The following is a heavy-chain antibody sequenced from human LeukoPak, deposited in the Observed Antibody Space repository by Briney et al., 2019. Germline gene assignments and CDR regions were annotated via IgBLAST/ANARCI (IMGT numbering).Heavy chain of an antibody. D-gene: IGHD3-10*01. V-gene: IGHV3-33*01. CDR1: GFTFITYG. CDR2: IWHDGSNK. CDR3: ARAGPWFGELYHAFDI. J-gene: IGHJ3*02. Sequence: GGSLRLSCAASGFTFITYGMHWVRQAPGKGLEWVAVIWHDGSNKYYADSVKGRFTISRDNAKNSLYLQMNSLRAEDTAVYYCARAGPWFGELYHAFDIWGQGTMVTVSS.